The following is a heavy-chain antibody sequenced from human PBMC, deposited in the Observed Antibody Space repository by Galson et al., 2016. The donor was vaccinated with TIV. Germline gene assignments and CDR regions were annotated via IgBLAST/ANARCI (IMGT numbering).Heavy chain of an antibody. Sequence: LSLTCTVSGGSITNYYWNWIRQAPGEGLEWIGDVYYSGTTNYNPSLSSRVTVSIDTSKNQFSLKLSSLTAADTAVYYCAKAPGLTSPSWGLYDYHYYLDVWGQGTTVTVSS. J-gene: IGHJ6*02. D-gene: IGHD3-16*01. CDR2: VYYSGTT. CDR3: AKAPGLTSPSWGLYDYHYYLDV. CDR1: GGSITNYY. V-gene: IGHV4-59*01.